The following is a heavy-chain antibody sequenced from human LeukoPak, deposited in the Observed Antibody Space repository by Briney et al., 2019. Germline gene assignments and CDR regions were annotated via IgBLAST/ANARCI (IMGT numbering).Heavy chain of an antibody. J-gene: IGHJ4*02. Sequence: GGSLRLFCAASGFTFSSYWMSWVRQAPGKGLEWVANIKQDGSEKYYVDSVKGRFTISRDNAKNSLYLQMNSLRAEDTAVYYCARDLYDILTGYHFDYWGQGTLVTVSS. V-gene: IGHV3-7*03. CDR2: IKQDGSEK. CDR1: GFTFSSYW. CDR3: ARDLYDILTGYHFDY. D-gene: IGHD3-9*01.